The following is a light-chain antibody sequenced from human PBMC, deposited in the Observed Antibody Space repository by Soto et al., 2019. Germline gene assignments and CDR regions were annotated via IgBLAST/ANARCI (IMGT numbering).Light chain of an antibody. CDR3: CSYAGTSNVV. V-gene: IGLV2-23*02. CDR2: EVS. J-gene: IGLJ2*01. Sequence: QSALTQPASVSGCPGQSITISCTGTSGDVGSYNLVSWYQQHPGKAPKLMIYEVSQRPSGVSNRFSGSKSGNTASLTISGLQAEDEADYYCCSYAGTSNVVFGGGTKLTVL. CDR1: SGDVGSYNL.